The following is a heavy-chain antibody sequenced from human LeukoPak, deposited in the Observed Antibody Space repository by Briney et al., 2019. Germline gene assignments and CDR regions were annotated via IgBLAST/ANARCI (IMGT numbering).Heavy chain of an antibody. CDR3: AKSSYYDASGYYREYYFDY. D-gene: IGHD3-22*01. CDR1: GFTFSNYA. J-gene: IGHJ4*02. Sequence: PGGSLRLSCTASGFTFSNYAMSWVRLAPGKGLEWVSTISNTGDSAYYADSVKGRFTFSRDNSKNTLYLQMDSLRAEDTAVYYCAKSSYYDASGYYREYYFDYWGQGTLVTVSS. V-gene: IGHV3-23*01. CDR2: ISNTGDSA.